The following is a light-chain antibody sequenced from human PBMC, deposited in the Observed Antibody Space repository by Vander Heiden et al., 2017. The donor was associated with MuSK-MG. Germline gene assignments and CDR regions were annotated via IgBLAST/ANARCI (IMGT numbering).Light chain of an antibody. CDR3: QQTDSAPYT. J-gene: IGKJ2*01. Sequence: DIQMTQSPSSLSASVGERVTITCRASQSMSSFFNWYQQKPGKAPNLLIFAASSLRRGVPSRFSGSGSGTDFTLTISRLQPEDFATYYCQQTDSAPYTFGQGTKVEI. CDR2: AAS. CDR1: QSMSSF. V-gene: IGKV1-39*01.